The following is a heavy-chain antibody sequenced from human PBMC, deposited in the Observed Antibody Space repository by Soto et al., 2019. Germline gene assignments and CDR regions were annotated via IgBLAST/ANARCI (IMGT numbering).Heavy chain of an antibody. J-gene: IGHJ5*02. D-gene: IGHD6-13*01. Sequence: QVQLVQSGAEVKKPGASVKVSCKGSGYTFTSYGISWVRQAPGQGVEWMGWISAYNGNTNYAQKLQGRVTMTTDTSTSTAYMELRSLRSDETAVYYCARDHSSNWAPNPFFDPWGQGTLVTVSS. CDR2: ISAYNGNT. V-gene: IGHV1-18*01. CDR3: ARDHSSNWAPNPFFDP. CDR1: GYTFTSYG.